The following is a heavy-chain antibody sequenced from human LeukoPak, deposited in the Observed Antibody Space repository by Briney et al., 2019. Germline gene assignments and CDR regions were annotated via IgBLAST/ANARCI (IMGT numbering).Heavy chain of an antibody. D-gene: IGHD4-23*01. CDR3: ARDFIRGGNAPFDY. J-gene: IGHJ4*02. CDR2: ISSSDSTI. V-gene: IGHV3-11*04. CDR1: GSTFSDYY. Sequence: PGGSMRLASAAYGSTFSDYYMSWIRQAQGKGLEWVSYISSSDSTIYYADSVKGRFTISRDNAKNSLYLQMNSLRAEDTAVYYCARDFIRGGNAPFDYWGQGTLVTVSS.